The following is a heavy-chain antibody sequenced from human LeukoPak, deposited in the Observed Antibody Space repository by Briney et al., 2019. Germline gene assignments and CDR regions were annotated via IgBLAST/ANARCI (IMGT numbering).Heavy chain of an antibody. J-gene: IGHJ4*02. D-gene: IGHD5-24*01. V-gene: IGHV3-30*18. CDR1: GFTFDDYA. CDR3: AKDTGPARDRSYYFDY. CDR2: ISYDGSNK. Sequence: GGSLRLSCAASGFTFDDYAMHWVRQAPGKGLEWVAVISYDGSNKYYADSVKGRFTISRDNSKNTLYLQMNSLRAEDTAVYYCAKDTGPARDRSYYFDYWGQGTLVTVSS.